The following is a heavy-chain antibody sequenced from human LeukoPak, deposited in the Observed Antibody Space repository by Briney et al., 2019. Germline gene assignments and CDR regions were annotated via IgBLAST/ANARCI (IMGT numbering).Heavy chain of an antibody. CDR1: GFTFSSAW. Sequence: GGSLRLSCAASGFTFSSAWMHWVRQAPGKGLEWVGHIKSKTDGGTTEYAAPVKGRFTISRDDSKNTLYLQMNSLKTDDTAVYYRITELRYSDSSGYYYVPYWGQGTQVTVSS. CDR3: ITELRYSDSSGYYYVPY. J-gene: IGHJ4*02. V-gene: IGHV3-15*07. CDR2: IKSKTDGGTT. D-gene: IGHD3-22*01.